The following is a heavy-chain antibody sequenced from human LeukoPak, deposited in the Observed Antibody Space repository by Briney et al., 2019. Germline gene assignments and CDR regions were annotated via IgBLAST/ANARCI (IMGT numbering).Heavy chain of an antibody. CDR1: GGSFSGYY. CDR2: INHSGST. J-gene: IGHJ4*02. Sequence: SETPSLTCAVYGGSFSGYYWSWIRQPPGKGLEWIGEINHSGSTNYNPSLKSRVTISVDTSKNQFSLKLSSVTAADTAVYYCASQHCSSTSCHRAPFFCWGQGTLVTVSS. D-gene: IGHD2-2*01. V-gene: IGHV4-34*01. CDR3: ASQHCSSTSCHRAPFFC.